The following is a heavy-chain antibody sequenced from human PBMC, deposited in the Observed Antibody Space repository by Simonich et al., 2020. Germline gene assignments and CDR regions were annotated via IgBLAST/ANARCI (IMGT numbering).Heavy chain of an antibody. V-gene: IGHV3-30*18. J-gene: IGHJ3*02. D-gene: IGHD1-26*01. CDR2: IWYDGSNK. CDR3: AKSRIVGATTDAFDI. CDR1: GFTFSSYG. Sequence: QVQLVESGGGVVQPGRSLRLSCAASGFTFSSYGMHWVRQAPGKGLGWVAVIWYDGSNKYYADSVKGRFTISRDNSKNTLYLQMNSLRAEDTAMYYCAKSRIVGATTDAFDIWGQGTMVTVSS.